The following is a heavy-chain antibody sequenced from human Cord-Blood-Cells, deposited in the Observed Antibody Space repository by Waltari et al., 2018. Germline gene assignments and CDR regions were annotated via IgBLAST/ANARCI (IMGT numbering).Heavy chain of an antibody. J-gene: IGHJ5*02. Sequence: QVQLQQSGPGLVKPSQTLSLTRAISGDSVSSNSAAWNWIRQSPSGGLDWLGRTYYRSKWYNDYAVSVKRRITINPDTAKNQFSLQLNSVTPEDTAVYYCARRVVGAPMDWFDPWGQGTLVTVSS. CDR2: TYYRSKWYN. D-gene: IGHD1-26*01. V-gene: IGHV6-1*01. CDR1: GDSVSSNSAA. CDR3: ARRVVGAPMDWFDP.